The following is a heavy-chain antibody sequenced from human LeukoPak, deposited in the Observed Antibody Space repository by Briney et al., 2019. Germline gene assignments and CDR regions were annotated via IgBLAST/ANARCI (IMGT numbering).Heavy chain of an antibody. Sequence: SETLSLTCTVSGGSISSYYWSWIRQPPGKGLEWIGYMYYTGSTNYNPSLKSRLTISVDTSKNQFSLRLSSVTAADTAVYYCARDGCPTTMSGCVGNWFDPWGQGTLVTVSS. J-gene: IGHJ5*02. CDR2: MYYTGST. V-gene: IGHV4-59*01. CDR3: ARDGCPTTMSGCVGNWFDP. CDR1: GGSISSYY. D-gene: IGHD3-22*01.